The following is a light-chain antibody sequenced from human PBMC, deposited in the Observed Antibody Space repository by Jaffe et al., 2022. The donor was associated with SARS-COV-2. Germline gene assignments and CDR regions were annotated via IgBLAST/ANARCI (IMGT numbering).Light chain of an antibody. Sequence: EIVLTQSPGTLSLSPGERATLSCRASQSVSSDYLAWYQQKPGQAPRLLIYGASSRATGIPDRFSGSGSGTDFTLTISRLEPEDFAVYYCQQYATSPRTLGQGTQVEIK. V-gene: IGKV3-20*01. CDR2: GAS. CDR3: QQYATSPRT. J-gene: IGKJ1*01. CDR1: QSVSSDY.